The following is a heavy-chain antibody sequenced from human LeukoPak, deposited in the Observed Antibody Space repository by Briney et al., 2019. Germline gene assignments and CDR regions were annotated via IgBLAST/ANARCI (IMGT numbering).Heavy chain of an antibody. D-gene: IGHD1-26*01. CDR2: ISSSTSYI. CDR3: ARDLLGATTRSSYFDY. J-gene: IGHJ4*02. Sequence: GGSLRLSCAASGFTFSSYSMNWIRQAPGKGLEWVSSISSSTSYIYYADSVKGRFTISKDNAKNSLYLQMNSLRAEDTAVYYCARDLLGATTRSSYFDYWGQGTLVTVSS. V-gene: IGHV3-21*01. CDR1: GFTFSSYS.